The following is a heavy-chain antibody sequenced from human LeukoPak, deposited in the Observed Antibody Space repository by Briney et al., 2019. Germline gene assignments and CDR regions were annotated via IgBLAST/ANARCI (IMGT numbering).Heavy chain of an antibody. V-gene: IGHV4-59*01. CDR3: ARDGKISPYYGMDV. J-gene: IGHJ6*02. CDR2: IYYSGST. CDR1: GGSISSYY. Sequence: SETLSLTCTVSGGSISSYYWSWIRQPPGKGLEWIGYIYYSGSTDYNPSLKSRVTISVDTSKNQFSLKLSSVTAADTAVYYCARDGKISPYYGMDVWGQGTTVTVSS. D-gene: IGHD1-26*01.